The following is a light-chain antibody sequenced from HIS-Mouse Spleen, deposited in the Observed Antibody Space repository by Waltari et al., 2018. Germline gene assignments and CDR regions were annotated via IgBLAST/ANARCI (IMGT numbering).Light chain of an antibody. V-gene: IGLV2-14*01. CDR2: EVS. J-gene: IGLJ3*02. CDR1: SSDLGGYNY. Sequence: QSALTQPASVSGSPGQSITIPCTGTSSDLGGYNYSSWYQQHPGKAPKLMIYEVSNRPSGVSNRFSGSKSGNTASLTISGLQAEDEADYYCSSYTSSSTWVFGGGTKLTVL. CDR3: SSYTSSSTWV.